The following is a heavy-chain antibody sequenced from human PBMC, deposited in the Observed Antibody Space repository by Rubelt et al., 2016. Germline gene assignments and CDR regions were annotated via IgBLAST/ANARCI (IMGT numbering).Heavy chain of an antibody. D-gene: IGHD4-23*01. CDR2: ISAYNGNT. CDR3: ARGVGGNSVLYYLDY. Sequence: QVQLVQSGAEVKKPGASVKVSCKASGYTFTSYGISWVRQAPGQGLEWMGWISAYNGNTNYAQKLQGRVTMTPDTSTSTAYRELRSLRSDDTAVYDCARGVGGNSVLYYLDYWGQGTLVTVSS. CDR1: GYTFTSYG. V-gene: IGHV1-18*01. J-gene: IGHJ4*02.